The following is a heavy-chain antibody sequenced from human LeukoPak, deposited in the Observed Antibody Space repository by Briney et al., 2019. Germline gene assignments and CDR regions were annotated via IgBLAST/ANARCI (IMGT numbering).Heavy chain of an antibody. CDR1: GFPFSVFW. V-gene: IGHV4-4*02. CDR2: VSLSGLT. Sequence: GSLRLSCAASGFPFSVFWMQWVRQAPGKGLEWIGEVSLSGLTNYNPSLSSRVIMALDTSKNHLSLHLTSVTAADTAVYYCSRENGAFSPFGYWGQGYLVTVLS. CDR3: SRENGAFSPFGY. D-gene: IGHD2-8*01. J-gene: IGHJ4*02.